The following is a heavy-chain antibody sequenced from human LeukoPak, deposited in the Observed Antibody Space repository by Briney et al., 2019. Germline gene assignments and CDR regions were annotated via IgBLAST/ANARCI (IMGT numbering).Heavy chain of an antibody. CDR1: GFTFNNYE. V-gene: IGHV3-48*03. CDR2: ISSSGITI. D-gene: IGHD3-3*01. Sequence: PGGSLRLSCAASGFTFNNYEMNWVRQAPGKGLECVSYISSSGITIYYADSVKGRFTISRDNAKNSLYLQMNSLRAEDTAVYFCARGGFWSGYYNYYSMDVWGQGTTVTVSS. CDR3: ARGGFWSGYYNYYSMDV. J-gene: IGHJ6*02.